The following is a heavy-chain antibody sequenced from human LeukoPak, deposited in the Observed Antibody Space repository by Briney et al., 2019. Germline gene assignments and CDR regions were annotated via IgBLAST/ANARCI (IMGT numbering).Heavy chain of an antibody. CDR1: GGSISSSNW. CDR2: IYHSGST. CDR3: ARAEASGYCSGGSCSSRPNYFDY. V-gene: IGHV4-4*02. J-gene: IGHJ4*02. Sequence: SETLSLTCAVFGGSISSSNWWSWVRQPPGKGLEWIGEIYHSGSTNYNPSLKSRVTISVDKSKNQFSLKLSSVTAADTAVYYCARAEASGYCSGGSCSSRPNYFDYWGQGTLVTVSS. D-gene: IGHD2-15*01.